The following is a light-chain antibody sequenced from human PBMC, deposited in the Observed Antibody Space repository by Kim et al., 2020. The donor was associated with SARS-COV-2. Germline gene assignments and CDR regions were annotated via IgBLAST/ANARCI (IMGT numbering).Light chain of an antibody. J-gene: IGKJ2*01. CDR2: WAS. CDR1: QNLLYNSDNKNY. CDR3: QQYYSSPYT. Sequence: RATINCKSSQNLLYNSDNKNYIAWYQHKPGQAPKLLIYWASTRESGVPDRFSGSGSGTDFTLTISSLQAEDVAVYYCQQYYSSPYTFGQGTKLEI. V-gene: IGKV4-1*01.